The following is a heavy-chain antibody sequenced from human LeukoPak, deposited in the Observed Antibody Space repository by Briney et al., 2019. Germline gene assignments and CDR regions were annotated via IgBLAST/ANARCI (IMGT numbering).Heavy chain of an antibody. CDR1: GGSIRSHY. CDR2: IHHSGST. J-gene: IGHJ3*02. Sequence: SSETLSLTCTVSGGSIRSHYWSWIRQPPGKGPEWIGDIHHSGSTNNNPSLKSRVTILVDTSKNQFSLKLSSVTAADTAVYYCAGREVVVTHDAFDIWGQGTMVTVSS. D-gene: IGHD2-21*02. V-gene: IGHV4-59*08. CDR3: AGREVVVTHDAFDI.